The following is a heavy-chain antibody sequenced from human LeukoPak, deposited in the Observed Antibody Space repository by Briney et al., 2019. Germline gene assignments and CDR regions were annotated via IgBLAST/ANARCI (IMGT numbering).Heavy chain of an antibody. Sequence: ASVTVSCKASGYTFTSYDINWVRQATGQGLEWMGWMNPDSGDTGYAQKFQGRVTVTRDTSISTAYMELSSLRSDDTAVYYCARGRYDSSGYYSYWGQGTLVTVSS. V-gene: IGHV1-8*03. CDR2: MNPDSGDT. J-gene: IGHJ4*02. CDR3: ARGRYDSSGYYSY. CDR1: GYTFTSYD. D-gene: IGHD3-22*01.